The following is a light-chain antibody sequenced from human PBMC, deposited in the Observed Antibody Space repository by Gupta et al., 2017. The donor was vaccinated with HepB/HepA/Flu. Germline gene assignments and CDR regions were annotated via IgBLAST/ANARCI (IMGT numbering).Light chain of an antibody. J-gene: IGLJ3*02. CDR2: EVN. Sequence: QSALTQPPSASGSPGQSVTISCTGTSGNVDGYKYVSWYQQHPGRAPKLIIYEVNKRPSGVPDRFSGSKSGNTASLTVSGLQAEDEAEYYCCSYAGSNKVFGGGTKLTVL. V-gene: IGLV2-8*01. CDR1: SGNVDGYKY. CDR3: CSYAGSNKV.